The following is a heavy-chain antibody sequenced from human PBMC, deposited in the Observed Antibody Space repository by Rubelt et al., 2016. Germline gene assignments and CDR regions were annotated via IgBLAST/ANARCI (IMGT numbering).Heavy chain of an antibody. CDR2: GSST. CDR3: ARFGNPWAAAGPIFDY. Sequence: GSSTSYADSVKGRFTISRDNAKNTLYLQMNSLRAEDTAVYYCARFGNPWAAAGPIFDYWGQGTLVTVSS. V-gene: IGHV3-74*01. D-gene: IGHD6-13*01. J-gene: IGHJ4*02.